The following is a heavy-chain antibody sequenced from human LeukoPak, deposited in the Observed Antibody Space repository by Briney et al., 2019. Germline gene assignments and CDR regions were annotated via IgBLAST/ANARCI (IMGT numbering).Heavy chain of an antibody. CDR3: ASPTRYSGHVD. CDR1: GISINTYY. CDR2: IYYSGST. J-gene: IGHJ4*02. Sequence: KPSETLSLTCTVPGISINTYYWSWIRQPPGKGLEWIGYIYYSGSTNYNPSLKSRVTISVDTSKNQFSLKLNSVTAADTAVYYCASPTRYSGHVDWGQGTLVTVSS. V-gene: IGHV4-59*01. D-gene: IGHD5-12*01.